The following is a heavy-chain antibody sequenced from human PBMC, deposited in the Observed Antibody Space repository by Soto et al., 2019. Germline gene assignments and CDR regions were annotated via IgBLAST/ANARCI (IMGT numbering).Heavy chain of an antibody. V-gene: IGHV1-46*01. CDR2: INPSGGST. CDR3: AISMVTGNWIDP. CDR1: GYTFTSYY. Sequence: ASVKVSCKASGYTFTSYYMHWVRQAPGQGLEWMGIINPSGGSTSYAQKFQGRVTMTRDTSTSTVYMELSSLRSEDTAVYYCAISMVTGNWIDPWGQGTLVTVSS. J-gene: IGHJ5*02. D-gene: IGHD5-18*01.